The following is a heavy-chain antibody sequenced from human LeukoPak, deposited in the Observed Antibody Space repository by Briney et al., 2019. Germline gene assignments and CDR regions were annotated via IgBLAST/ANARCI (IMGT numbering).Heavy chain of an antibody. CDR2: IIPIFGTA. J-gene: IGHJ3*02. Sequence: ASVKVSCKASGGTFSSYAISWVRQAPGQGLEWMGGIIPIFGTANYAQKFQGRVTITTDESTSTAHMELSSLRSEDTAVYYCARDHASYYYGSGSDAFDIWGQGTMVTVSS. CDR3: ARDHASYYYGSGSDAFDI. CDR1: GGTFSSYA. D-gene: IGHD3-10*01. V-gene: IGHV1-69*05.